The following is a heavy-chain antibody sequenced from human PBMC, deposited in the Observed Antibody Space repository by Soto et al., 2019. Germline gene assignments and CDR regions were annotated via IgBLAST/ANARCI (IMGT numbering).Heavy chain of an antibody. J-gene: IGHJ4*02. D-gene: IGHD2-2*01. CDR2: ISSTTNYI. CDR1: GFTFTRYS. Sequence: GGSLRLSCAASGFTFTRYSMNWVRQAPGKGLEWVSSISSTTNYIYYGDSMKGRFTISRENSKNTLSLHMDRLRVEDTAVYNCAKDRGGDCPDNSCYFGADYWGQGTPVTVSS. CDR3: AKDRGGDCPDNSCYFGADY. V-gene: IGHV3-21*01.